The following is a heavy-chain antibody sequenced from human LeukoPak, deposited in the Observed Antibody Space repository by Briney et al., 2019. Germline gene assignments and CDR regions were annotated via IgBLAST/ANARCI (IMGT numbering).Heavy chain of an antibody. CDR2: IYYSGST. V-gene: IGHV4-39*01. CDR1: GFTFSRYA. D-gene: IGHD3-9*01. Sequence: GSLRLSCAASGFTFSRYAMSWIRQPPGKGLEWIGSIYYSGSTYYNPSLKSRVTISVDTSKNQFSLKLSSVTAADTAAYYCARALQDHYDILTGPDYWGQGTLVTVSS. CDR3: ARALQDHYDILTGPDY. J-gene: IGHJ4*02.